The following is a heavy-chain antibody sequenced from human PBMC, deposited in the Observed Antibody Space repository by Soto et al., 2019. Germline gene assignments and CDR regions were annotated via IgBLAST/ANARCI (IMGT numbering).Heavy chain of an antibody. CDR3: ARSPISRVQILTGYSPTRYFDY. Sequence: ASGKVSCKASGGTCISYAISLLRQAPGQVLELLACIIPIFGTANYAQKFQGRVTITADESTSTAYMELSSLRSEDTAVYYCARSPISRVQILTGYSPTRYFDYWSQGTLVTVSS. D-gene: IGHD3-9*01. CDR1: GGTCISYA. J-gene: IGHJ4*02. V-gene: IGHV1-69*13. CDR2: IIPIFGTA.